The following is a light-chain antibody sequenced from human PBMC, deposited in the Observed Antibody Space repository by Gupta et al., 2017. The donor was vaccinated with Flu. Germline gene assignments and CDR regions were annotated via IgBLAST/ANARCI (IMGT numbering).Light chain of an antibody. CDR1: NLGGKS. Sequence: SYVLTQPPSVSVAPGQTARIACGGNNLGGKSVHWYHQRPGQAPVLVVYNDNDRPSGIPERFSGSNSGNTATLTISRVEAGDEADYYCQVWDSSSDQFVFGTGTQVTVL. CDR3: QVWDSSSDQFV. V-gene: IGLV3-21*02. J-gene: IGLJ1*01. CDR2: NDN.